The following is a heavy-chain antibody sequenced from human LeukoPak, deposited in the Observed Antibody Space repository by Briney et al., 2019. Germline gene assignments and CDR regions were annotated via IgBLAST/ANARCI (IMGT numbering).Heavy chain of an antibody. CDR3: ARAVLPSYGSYYYYYYYMDV. CDR1: GFTFSNSA. Sequence: PGGSLRLSCAASGFTFSNSAMHWVRQAPGKGLEWVAVISYDGSNKCYADSVKGRFTISRDNSKNTLYLQMNSLRAEDTAVYYCARAVLPSYGSYYYYYYYMDVWGKGTTVTVSS. J-gene: IGHJ6*03. D-gene: IGHD5-18*01. V-gene: IGHV3-30*04. CDR2: ISYDGSNK.